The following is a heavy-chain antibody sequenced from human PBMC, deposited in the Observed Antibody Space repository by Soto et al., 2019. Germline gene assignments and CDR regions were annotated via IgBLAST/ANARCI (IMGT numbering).Heavy chain of an antibody. CDR3: VAWGNWFNS. D-gene: IGHD3-16*01. J-gene: IGHJ5*01. CDR1: GLTLRNYW. Sequence: EVKLAESGGGLVQPGGSLRLSCEASGLTLRNYWTSWVRQGPGKGLEWVAHTNEGGSYKHYVGSLRGRFIISKDNVKNSLSRQMSSLRGDDTAVYYCVAWGNWFNSWGQGTLVTVSS. CDR2: TNEGGSYK. V-gene: IGHV3-7*01.